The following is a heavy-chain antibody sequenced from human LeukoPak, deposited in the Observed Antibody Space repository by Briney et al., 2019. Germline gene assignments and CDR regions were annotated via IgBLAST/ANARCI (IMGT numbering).Heavy chain of an antibody. J-gene: IGHJ6*03. D-gene: IGHD3-10*01. CDR1: GGSISSSSYY. CDR2: IYYSGST. V-gene: IGHV4-39*07. CDR3: ARGRYYYGYMDV. Sequence: SETLSLTCTVSGGSISSSSYYWGWIRQPPGKGLEWIGSIYYSGSTYYNPSLKSRVTISVDTSKNQFSLKLSSVTAADTAVYYCARGRYYYGYMDVWGKGTTVTISS.